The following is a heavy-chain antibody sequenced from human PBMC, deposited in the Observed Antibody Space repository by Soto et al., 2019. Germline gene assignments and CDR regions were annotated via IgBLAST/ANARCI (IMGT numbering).Heavy chain of an antibody. J-gene: IGHJ5*02. D-gene: IGHD3-9*01. CDR1: GFTFSSYA. V-gene: IGHV3-23*01. Sequence: PGGSLRLSCAASGFTFSSYAMSWVRQAPGKGLEWVSAISGSGGSTYYADSVKGRFTISRDNSKNTLYLQMNSLRAEDTAVYYCARSHDILTGYSWGGHRNWFDPWGQGTLVTVSS. CDR2: ISGSGGST. CDR3: ARSHDILTGYSWGGHRNWFDP.